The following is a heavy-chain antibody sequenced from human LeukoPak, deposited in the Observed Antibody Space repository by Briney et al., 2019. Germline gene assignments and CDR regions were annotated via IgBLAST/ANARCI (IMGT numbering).Heavy chain of an antibody. CDR1: GFTFSSYW. J-gene: IGHJ6*03. V-gene: IGHV3-74*01. D-gene: IGHD3-3*01. CDR3: ARGDYDFWSGYPYYYYYMDV. CDR2: INSDGSST. Sequence: GGSLRLSCAASGFTFSSYWVHWVRQAPGKGLVWVSRINSDGSSTSYADSVKGRFTISRDNAKNTLYLQMNRLRAEDTAVYYCARGDYDFWSGYPYYYYYMDVWGKGTTVTVSS.